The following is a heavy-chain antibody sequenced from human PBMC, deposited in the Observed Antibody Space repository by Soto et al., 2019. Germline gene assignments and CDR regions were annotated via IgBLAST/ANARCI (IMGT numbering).Heavy chain of an antibody. CDR2: ISPAGGGT. V-gene: IGHV3-23*01. Sequence: EVQLLESGGGLVQPGGSLRLSCAGSAFTFRTYAMGWVRQAPGKGLDWVSTISPAGGGTYYSDSVKGRFTISRDNSKSTVFQKMNSLSAKDTAVYYCAKEGTFGSGPNGYFDPWGRGPWSLSPQ. CDR1: AFTFRTYA. J-gene: IGHJ2*01. CDR3: AKEGTFGSGPNGYFDP. D-gene: IGHD3-10*01.